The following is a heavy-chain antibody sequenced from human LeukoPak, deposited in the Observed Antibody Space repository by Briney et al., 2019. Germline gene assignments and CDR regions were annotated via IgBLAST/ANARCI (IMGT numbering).Heavy chain of an antibody. V-gene: IGHV4-61*02. J-gene: IGHJ3*02. Sequence: SETLSLICTVSGGSISSGSYYWSWIRQPAGKGLEWIGRIYSSGSTNYNPSLKSRVTISVDTSKNQFSLKLSSVTAADTAVYYCAREGYDFWSGYFWAFDIWGQGTMVTVSS. D-gene: IGHD3-3*01. CDR2: IYSSGST. CDR3: AREGYDFWSGYFWAFDI. CDR1: GGSISSGSYY.